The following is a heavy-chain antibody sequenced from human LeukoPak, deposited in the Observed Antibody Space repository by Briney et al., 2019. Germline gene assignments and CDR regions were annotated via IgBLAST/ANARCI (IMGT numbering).Heavy chain of an antibody. CDR3: AREGSGSYGPLGY. D-gene: IGHD1-26*01. J-gene: IGHJ4*02. V-gene: IGHV1-18*01. Sequence: ASVKVSCTGSTYTFTTYGIIWVRQAPGQGLEWMGWISIYNGNTNYAQKVQGRVTMTRDTSTSTVYMELSSLRSEDTAVYYCAREGSGSYGPLGYWGQGTLVTVSS. CDR1: TYTFTTYG. CDR2: ISIYNGNT.